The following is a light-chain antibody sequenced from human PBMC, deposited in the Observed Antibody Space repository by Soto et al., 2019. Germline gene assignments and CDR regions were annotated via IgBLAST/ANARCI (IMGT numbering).Light chain of an antibody. CDR3: QQTYNMTFP. CDR2: AAS. J-gene: IGKJ3*01. Sequence: DIQMTQSPSSLSASVGDRVTITCRASQSISRYLNWYQHKPGKAPKLLIYAASSLQSGVPSRLSGTESGTDFTLTIDSLQREDFATYFRQQTYNMTFPFRPGTKVDIX. CDR1: QSISRY. V-gene: IGKV1-39*01.